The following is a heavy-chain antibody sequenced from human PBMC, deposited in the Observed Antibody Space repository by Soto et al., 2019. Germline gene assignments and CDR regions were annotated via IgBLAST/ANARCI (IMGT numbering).Heavy chain of an antibody. Sequence: ASVTVFSEASNYTFLTYGITWVRQAPGQGLEWVGWITRYNGNTNYGQNFQGRVTMTADTSTSTAYMELGSLTTDDTAVYYCARDTSFYFDYWGQGTRVTVSS. V-gene: IGHV1-18*01. CDR1: NYTFLTYG. D-gene: IGHD2-2*01. CDR3: ARDTSFYFDY. J-gene: IGHJ4*02. CDR2: ITRYNGNT.